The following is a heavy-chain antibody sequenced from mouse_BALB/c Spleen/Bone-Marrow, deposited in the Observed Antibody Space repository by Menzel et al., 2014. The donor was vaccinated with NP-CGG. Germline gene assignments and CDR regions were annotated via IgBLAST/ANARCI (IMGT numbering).Heavy chain of an antibody. CDR2: IRSKSNNYAT. V-gene: IGHV10-1*02. D-gene: IGHD3-2*01. Sequence: DVQLVESGGGLVQPKGSLKLSCAASGFTFNTYAMNWVRQAPGKGLEWVARIRSKSNNYATYYADSVKDRFTISRDDSQSMLYLQMNNLKTEDTAMYYCVRWDSSGYWFAYWGQGTLVTVSA. J-gene: IGHJ3*01. CDR1: GFTFNTYA. CDR3: VRWDSSGYWFAY.